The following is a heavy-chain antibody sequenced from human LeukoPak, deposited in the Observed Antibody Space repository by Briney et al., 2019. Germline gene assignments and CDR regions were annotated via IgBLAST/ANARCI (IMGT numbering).Heavy chain of an antibody. CDR1: GGSISSYY. V-gene: IGHV4-59*01. Sequence: SETLSLTCTVSGGSISSYYWSWIRQPPGKGLEWIAYIYYSGSTNYNPSLKSRVTISVDTSKNQFSLKLSSVTAADTAVYYCARARIPKGYYYDSSGFFDYWGQGTLVTVSS. D-gene: IGHD3-22*01. CDR2: IYYSGST. J-gene: IGHJ4*02. CDR3: ARARIPKGYYYDSSGFFDY.